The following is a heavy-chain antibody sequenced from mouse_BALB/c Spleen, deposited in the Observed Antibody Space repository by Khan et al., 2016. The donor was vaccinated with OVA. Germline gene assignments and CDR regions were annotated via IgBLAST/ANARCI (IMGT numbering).Heavy chain of an antibody. D-gene: IGHD2-14*01. V-gene: IGHV9-3-1*01. CDR3: ARVGYNGTMDC. Sequence: QIQLVQSGPELKKPGETVQISCKASGFTFTNYGMNWVKQAPGKGLKWMSWINTYTGEPTFADDFKGRFAFSLETSASTAYLQINSLKNEDTATYFCARVGYNGTMDCWGQGTSVTVSS. CDR2: INTYTGEP. J-gene: IGHJ4*01. CDR1: GFTFTNYG.